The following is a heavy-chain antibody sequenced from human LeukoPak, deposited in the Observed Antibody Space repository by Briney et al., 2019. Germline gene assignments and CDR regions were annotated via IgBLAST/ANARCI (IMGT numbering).Heavy chain of an antibody. CDR3: ARDLWFGELSPYNWFDP. J-gene: IGHJ5*02. CDR1: GFTFSSYA. CDR2: ISGSGGST. V-gene: IGHV3-23*01. D-gene: IGHD3-10*01. Sequence: GGSLRLSCAASGFTFSSYAMSWVRQAPGKGLEWVSAISGSGGSTYYADSVKGRFTISRDNAKNSLYLQMNSLRAEDTAVYYCARDLWFGELSPYNWFDPWGQGTLVTVSS.